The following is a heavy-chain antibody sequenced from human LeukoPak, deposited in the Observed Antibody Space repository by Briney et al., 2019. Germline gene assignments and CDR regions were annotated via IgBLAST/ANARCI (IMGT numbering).Heavy chain of an antibody. Sequence: GESLKISCKGSGYSFTSYWIAWVRQMPGKGLEWMGIIYPGDSDTRYSPSFQGQVTISAGKSNSTAYLQWNSLKASDTAMYYCARAMVRGVYFDYWGQGTLVTVSS. CDR3: ARAMVRGVYFDY. D-gene: IGHD3-10*01. CDR1: GYSFTSYW. J-gene: IGHJ4*02. V-gene: IGHV5-51*01. CDR2: IYPGDSDT.